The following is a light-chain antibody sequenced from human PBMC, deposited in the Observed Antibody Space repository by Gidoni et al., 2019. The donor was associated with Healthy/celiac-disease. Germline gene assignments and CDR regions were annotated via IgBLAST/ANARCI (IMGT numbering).Light chain of an antibody. J-gene: IGLJ2*01. Sequence: SYELTQPLSVSVALGQTARITCGRNNIGSKNVHWYQQKPGQAPVLVIYRDSNRPSGIPERFSGSNSGNTATLTISRAQAGDEADYYCQVWDSSTAEVVFGGGTKLTVL. CDR3: QVWDSSTAEVV. CDR1: NIGSKN. CDR2: RDS. V-gene: IGLV3-9*01.